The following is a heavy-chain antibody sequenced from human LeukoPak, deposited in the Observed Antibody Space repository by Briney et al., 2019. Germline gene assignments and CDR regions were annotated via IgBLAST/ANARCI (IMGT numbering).Heavy chain of an antibody. J-gene: IGHJ4*02. V-gene: IGHV4-39*07. CDR2: IYYSGST. Sequence: SETLSLTCTVSGGSISSSSYYWGWIRQPPGKGLEWIGSIYYSGSTYYNPSLKSRVTISVDTSKNQFSLKLSSVTAADTAVYYCARRNTRQQLVDPWGQGTLVTVSS. D-gene: IGHD6-13*01. CDR1: GGSISSSSYY. CDR3: ARRNTRQQLVDP.